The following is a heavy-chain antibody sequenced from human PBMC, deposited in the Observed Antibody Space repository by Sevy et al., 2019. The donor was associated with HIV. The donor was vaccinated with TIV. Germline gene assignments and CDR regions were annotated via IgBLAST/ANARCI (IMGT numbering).Heavy chain of an antibody. CDR3: ARRPGYCSGGSCYGYDY. D-gene: IGHD2-15*01. Sequence: GESLKISCKGSGYSFTSYWIGWVRQMPGKGLEWMGIIYPGDSDTRYSPSFQGQVTISADKSISTADLHWSSLKASDTAMYYCARRPGYCSGGSCYGYDYWGQGTLVTVSS. V-gene: IGHV5-51*01. CDR2: IYPGDSDT. CDR1: GYSFTSYW. J-gene: IGHJ4*02.